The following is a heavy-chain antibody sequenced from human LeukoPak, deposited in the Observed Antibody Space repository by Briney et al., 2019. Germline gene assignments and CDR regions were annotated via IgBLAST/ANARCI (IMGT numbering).Heavy chain of an antibody. CDR3: AKVNTRSGSGWYSGVYYFDY. CDR1: GFTFGDYA. J-gene: IGHJ4*02. D-gene: IGHD6-19*01. V-gene: IGHV3-23*01. Sequence: PGGSLRLSCTASGFTFGDYAMSWVRQAPGKGLEWVSAISGSGGSTYYADSVKGRFTISRDNSRNTLYLQMNSLRAEDTAVYYCAKVNTRSGSGWYSGVYYFDYWGQGTLVTVSS. CDR2: ISGSGGST.